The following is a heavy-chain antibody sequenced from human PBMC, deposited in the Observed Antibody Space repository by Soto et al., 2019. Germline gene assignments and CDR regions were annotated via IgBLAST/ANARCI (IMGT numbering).Heavy chain of an antibody. V-gene: IGHV3-33*01. Sequence: GGSLRLSCAASGFIFSNYGMHWVRQAPGKGLEWLAVIWYDGNNKYYADSVKGRFTISRDNSSNTLYMQMTSLRADDTAVYYCARGLHSLFDYWGQGTLVTVSS. J-gene: IGHJ4*02. D-gene: IGHD2-21*01. CDR3: ARGLHSLFDY. CDR2: IWYDGNNK. CDR1: GFIFSNYG.